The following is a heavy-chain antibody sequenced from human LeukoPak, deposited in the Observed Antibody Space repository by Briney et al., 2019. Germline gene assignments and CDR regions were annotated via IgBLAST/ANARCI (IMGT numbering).Heavy chain of an antibody. CDR1: GFTFSSYW. CDR2: ISGSGGST. J-gene: IGHJ4*02. Sequence: GGSLRLSCAASGFTFSSYWMHWVRQAPGKGLEWVSTISGSGGSTYYADSVKGRFTISRDNSKNTLYLQMNSLRAEDTAVYYCAKDLSGSSPRGYWGQGTLVTVSS. V-gene: IGHV3-23*01. D-gene: IGHD1-26*01. CDR3: AKDLSGSSPRGY.